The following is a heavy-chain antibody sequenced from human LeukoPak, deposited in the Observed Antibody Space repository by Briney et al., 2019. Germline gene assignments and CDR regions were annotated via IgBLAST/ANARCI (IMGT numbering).Heavy chain of an antibody. J-gene: IGHJ5*02. V-gene: IGHV3-23*01. CDR3: AKDGEEDYYGSGSYGMGGFDP. D-gene: IGHD3-10*01. Sequence: GGSLRLSCAASAFTFSSYTMSWVRQAPGKGLEWVSAISGSGGSTYYADSVKGRFTISRDNSKNTLYLQMNSLRAEDTAVYYCAKDGEEDYYGSGSYGMGGFDPWGQGTLVTVSS. CDR2: ISGSGGST. CDR1: AFTFSSYT.